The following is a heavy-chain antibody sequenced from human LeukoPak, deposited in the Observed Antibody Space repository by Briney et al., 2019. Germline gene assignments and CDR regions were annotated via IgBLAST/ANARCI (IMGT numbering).Heavy chain of an antibody. CDR2: IYYSGST. V-gene: IGHV4-30-4*01. CDR1: GGSFSGYY. Sequence: PSETLSLTCAVYGGSFSGYYWSWIRQPPGKGLEWIGYIYYSGSTYYNPSLKSRVTISVDTSKNQFSLKLSSVTAADTAVYYCARVADYYGSGSYYNLPIYFDYWGQGTLVTVSS. J-gene: IGHJ4*02. CDR3: ARVADYYGSGSYYNLPIYFDY. D-gene: IGHD3-10*01.